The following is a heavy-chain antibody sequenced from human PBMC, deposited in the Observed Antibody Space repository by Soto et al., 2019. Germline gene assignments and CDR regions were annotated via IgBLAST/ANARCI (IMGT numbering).Heavy chain of an antibody. V-gene: IGHV4-59*08. CDR3: ASGMATKSGGWFDP. D-gene: IGHD1-26*01. J-gene: IGHJ5*02. CDR1: GGSISSYY. CDR2: IYYSGST. Sequence: SETLSLTCTVSGGSISSYYWSWIRQPPGKGLEWIGYIYYSGSTNYNPSLKSRVTISVDTSKNQFSLKLSSVTAADTAVYYCASGMATKSGGWFDPWGQGTLVTVSS.